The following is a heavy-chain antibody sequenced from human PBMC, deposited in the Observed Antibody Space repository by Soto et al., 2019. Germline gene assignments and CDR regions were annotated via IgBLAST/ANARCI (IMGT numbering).Heavy chain of an antibody. D-gene: IGHD2-21*02. Sequence: QVQLVESGGGVVQPGTSLRLSCEAAGFNLRDYLIHWVRQAPGKGLEWLAVLSFDGTAEYYADSTRGRFTISRDIPKSTTYLVINNVRREDTAMYYCARVATRLQSMEVLEYWGQGTLVTIPS. CDR2: LSFDGTAE. CDR1: GFNLRDYL. CDR3: ARVATRLQSMEVLEY. J-gene: IGHJ4*02. V-gene: IGHV3-30*03.